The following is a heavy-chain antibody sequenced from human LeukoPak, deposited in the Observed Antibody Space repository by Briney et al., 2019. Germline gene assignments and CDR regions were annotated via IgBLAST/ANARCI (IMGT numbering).Heavy chain of an antibody. Sequence: ASVKVSCKASGYTFTSYGISWVRQAPGQGLEWMGWISAYNGNTNYAQKLQGRVTMTTNTSTSTAYMELRSLRSEDTAVYYCARGVNIVGTPYYFDYWGQGTLVTVSS. CDR3: ARGVNIVGTPYYFDY. V-gene: IGHV1-18*01. CDR1: GYTFTSYG. CDR2: ISAYNGNT. D-gene: IGHD5-12*01. J-gene: IGHJ4*02.